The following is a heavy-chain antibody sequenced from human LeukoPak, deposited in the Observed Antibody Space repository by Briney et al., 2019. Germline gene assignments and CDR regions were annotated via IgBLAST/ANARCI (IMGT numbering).Heavy chain of an antibody. CDR2: VDTSGST. CDR1: GGSIRSFY. J-gene: IGHJ6*03. D-gene: IGHD3-16*01. CDR3: ARGLGGASYYMDV. V-gene: IGHV4-4*07. Sequence: PSETLSLTCTVSGGSIRSFYWSWVRQSAGKGLEWIGRVDTSGSTHYNPSLGSRVSMSLDTSKNQSSLNLRYVTVADTAVYYCARGLGGASYYMDVWGKGTTVTVSS.